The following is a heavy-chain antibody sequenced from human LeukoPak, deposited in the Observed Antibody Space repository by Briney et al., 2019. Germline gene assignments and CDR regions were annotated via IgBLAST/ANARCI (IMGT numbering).Heavy chain of an antibody. CDR3: AKDSPLVGYTSGWSSNSFNH. CDR2: VTGGGGTT. D-gene: IGHD6-19*01. Sequence: PGGPLRLPCAPSGFPFKIYAMSWARQAPGKGLEGVSPVTGGGGTTYYADSVKGRFTISRDNSKNTVYLQLNSLRADDTAVYYCAKDSPLVGYTSGWSSNSFNHWGQGT. CDR1: GFPFKIYA. J-gene: IGHJ4*02. V-gene: IGHV3-23*01.